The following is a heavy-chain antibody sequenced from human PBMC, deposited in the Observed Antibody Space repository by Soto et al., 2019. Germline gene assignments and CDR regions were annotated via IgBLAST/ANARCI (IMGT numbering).Heavy chain of an antibody. D-gene: IGHD2-21*02. CDR1: GGTFSSYT. J-gene: IGHJ5*02. V-gene: IGHV1-69*08. CDR2: IIPILGIA. Sequence: QVQLVQSGAEVKKPGSSVKVSCKGSGGTFSSYTISWVRQAPGQGLEWMGRIIPILGIANYAQKFQGRVTITADKSTSTAYMELSSLRSEDTAVYYCARDRYIVVVTAIPDWFDPWGQGTLVTVSS. CDR3: ARDRYIVVVTAIPDWFDP.